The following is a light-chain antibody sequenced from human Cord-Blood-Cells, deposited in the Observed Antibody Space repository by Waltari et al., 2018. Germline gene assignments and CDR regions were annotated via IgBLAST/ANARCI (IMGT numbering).Light chain of an antibody. Sequence: DIVMTQYPDSLAVSLGERATINCKSSSSVLYSSNNKNYLAWYQQKPGQPPKLLIYWASTRESGVPDRFSGSGSGTDFTLTISSLQAEDVAVYYCQQYYSTPQTFGQGTKVEIK. CDR3: QQYYSTPQT. CDR1: SSVLYSSNNKNY. CDR2: WAS. V-gene: IGKV4-1*01. J-gene: IGKJ1*01.